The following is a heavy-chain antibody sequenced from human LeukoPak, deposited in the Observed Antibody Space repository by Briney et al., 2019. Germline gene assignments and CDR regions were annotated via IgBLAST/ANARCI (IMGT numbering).Heavy chain of an antibody. CDR1: GGTFSSYA. J-gene: IGHJ4*02. D-gene: IGHD1-26*01. Sequence: SVKVSCKASGGTFSSYAISWVRQAPGQGLEWVGRIIPIFGIANYAQKFQGRVTTTADKSTSTAYMELSSLRSEDTAVYYCATDDSGSYYPFDYWGQGTLVTVSS. CDR2: IIPIFGIA. V-gene: IGHV1-69*04. CDR3: ATDDSGSYYPFDY.